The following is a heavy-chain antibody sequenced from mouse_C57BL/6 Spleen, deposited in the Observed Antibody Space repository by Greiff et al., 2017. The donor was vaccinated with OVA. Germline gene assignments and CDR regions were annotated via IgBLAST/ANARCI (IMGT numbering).Heavy chain of an antibody. CDR2: ICGVGST. D-gene: IGHD3-2*02. CDR3: AGVQEREFAY. V-gene: IGHV2-6*01. J-gene: IGHJ3*01. CDR1: GFSLTSYG. Sequence: VQGVESGPGLVAPSQSLSITCTVSGFSLTSYGVDWVRQSPGKGLEWLGVICGVGSTNYNSALKSRLSISKDNSTSQVFLKMNSLQTDDTAMYFCAGVQEREFAYWGQGTMVTVSA.